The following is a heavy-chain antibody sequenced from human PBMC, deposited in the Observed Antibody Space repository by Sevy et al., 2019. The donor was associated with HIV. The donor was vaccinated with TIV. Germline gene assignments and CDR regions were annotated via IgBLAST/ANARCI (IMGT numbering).Heavy chain of an antibody. J-gene: IGHJ4*02. Sequence: ASVKVSCKASGYTFTSYGISWVRQAPGQGLEWMGWISAYNGNTNYAQKLQGRVTMTTDTSTSTAYMELRGLRSDDTAVYYCARTSVTTVNARAPHPTNRNYFDYWGQGTLVTVSS. CDR3: ARTSVTTVNARAPHPTNRNYFDY. CDR1: GYTFTSYG. V-gene: IGHV1-18*01. D-gene: IGHD4-4*01. CDR2: ISAYNGNT.